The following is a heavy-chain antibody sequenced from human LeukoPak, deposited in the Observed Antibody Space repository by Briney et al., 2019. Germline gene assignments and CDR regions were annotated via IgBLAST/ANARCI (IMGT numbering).Heavy chain of an antibody. CDR1: GGTFSSYA. D-gene: IGHD6-6*01. V-gene: IGHV1-69*13. CDR3: AREEEYSSSYYYYGMDV. Sequence: ASVKVSCKASGGTFSSYAISWVRQAPGQGLEWMGGIIPIFGTANYAQKFQGRVTITADESTSTACMELSSLRSEDTAVYYCAREEEYSSSYYYYGMDVWGQGTTVTVPS. J-gene: IGHJ6*02. CDR2: IIPIFGTA.